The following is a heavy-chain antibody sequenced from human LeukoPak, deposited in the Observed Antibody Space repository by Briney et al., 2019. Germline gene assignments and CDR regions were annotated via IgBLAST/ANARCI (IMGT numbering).Heavy chain of an antibody. D-gene: IGHD2-21*01. Sequence: HGESLKISCKGAGNRFTSFWNGWVRPMPGRGLEWMGIIRPSDSETSYTPSFKGQVTISVDNSISTAYLQWSSLKASDTAMYYGARSLFGGDYWYFDLWGRGTLVTVSS. CDR3: ARSLFGGDYWYFDL. J-gene: IGHJ2*01. V-gene: IGHV5-51*01. CDR1: GNRFTSFW. CDR2: IRPSDSET.